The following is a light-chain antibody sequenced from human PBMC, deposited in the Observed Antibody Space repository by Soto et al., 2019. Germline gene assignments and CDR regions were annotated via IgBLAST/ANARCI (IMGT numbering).Light chain of an antibody. CDR2: GAS. CDR3: QQHNNWPWT. CDR1: QSVSNN. Sequence: EIVLTQSPGTLSLSPGERATLSCRASQSVSNNYLAWYQQKPGQAPRLLIYGASTRAPGFPARFSGSGSGTDFTLTISSLQSEDFAVYYCQQHNNWPWTFGQGTKVDIK. J-gene: IGKJ1*01. V-gene: IGKV3-15*01.